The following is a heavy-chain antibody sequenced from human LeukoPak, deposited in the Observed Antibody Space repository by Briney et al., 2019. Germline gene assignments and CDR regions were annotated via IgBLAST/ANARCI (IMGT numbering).Heavy chain of an antibody. J-gene: IGHJ3*02. CDR3: ARGRYCSADICSGGDAFDI. Sequence: PSETLSLTCTVSGGSINNYYWSWIRQPAGKGLEWSGRIYTRGSTNYNPSLKSRVTMSVDTSKNQFSLKLSSVTAADTAVYYCARGRYCSADICSGGDAFDIWGQGTMVSVSS. CDR1: GGSINNYY. D-gene: IGHD2-15*01. CDR2: IYTRGST. V-gene: IGHV4-4*07.